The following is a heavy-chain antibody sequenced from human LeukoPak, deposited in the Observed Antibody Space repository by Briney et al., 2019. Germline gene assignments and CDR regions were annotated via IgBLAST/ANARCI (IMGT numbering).Heavy chain of an antibody. J-gene: IGHJ4*02. CDR3: AKDTPIPYFDY. V-gene: IGHV3-30*02. D-gene: IGHD2-21*01. CDR1: GFTFSAYG. CDR2: IRNDGSIK. Sequence: GGSLRLSCAASGFTFSAYGMHWVRQAPGKGLEWVAFIRNDGSIKYYADSVKGRFTVPRDNSKNTLYVQMNSLSAEDTAVYYCAKDTPIPYFDYWGQGTLVSVPS.